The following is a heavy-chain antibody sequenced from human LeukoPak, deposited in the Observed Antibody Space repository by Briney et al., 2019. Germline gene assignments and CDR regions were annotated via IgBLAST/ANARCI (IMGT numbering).Heavy chain of an antibody. V-gene: IGHV1-2*02. J-gene: IGHJ6*03. D-gene: IGHD6-6*01. CDR2: INPNSGGT. CDR3: ATPSPLYSSSAPYYYYYYMDV. CDR1: GGTFSSYA. Sequence: ASVKVSCKASGGTFSSYAISWVRQAPGQGLEWMGWINPNSGGTNYAQKFQGRVTMTRDTSISTAYMELSRLRSDDTAVYYCATPSPLYSSSAPYYYYYYMDVWGKGTTVTVSS.